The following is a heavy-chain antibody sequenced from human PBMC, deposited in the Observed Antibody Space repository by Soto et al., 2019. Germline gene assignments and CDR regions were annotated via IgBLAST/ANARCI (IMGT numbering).Heavy chain of an antibody. J-gene: IGHJ4*02. V-gene: IGHV1-18*01. CDR3: ARDSDYYDSSDIDY. D-gene: IGHD3-22*01. CDR1: GGTFSSYA. CDR2: IIPYYGNT. Sequence: ASVKVSCKASGGTFSSYAISWVRQAPGQGLEWMGGIIPYYGNTNYAQKLQGRVTMTTDTSTSTAYMELRSLRSDDTAVYYCARDSDYYDSSDIDYWGQGTLVTVSS.